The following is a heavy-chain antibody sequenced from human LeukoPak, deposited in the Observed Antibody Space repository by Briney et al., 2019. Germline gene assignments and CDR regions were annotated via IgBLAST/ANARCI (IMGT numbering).Heavy chain of an antibody. Sequence: PGGSLRLSCAASGFTFSSYAMSWVRQAPGKGLEWVSAISGSGGSTYYADSVKGRFTISRDNSKNTLYLQMNSLRAEDTAVYYCVWGYDSSGKGAFDIWGKGTTVTVSS. J-gene: IGHJ6*04. V-gene: IGHV3-23*01. CDR3: VWGYDSSGKGAFDI. CDR2: ISGSGGST. D-gene: IGHD3-22*01. CDR1: GFTFSSYA.